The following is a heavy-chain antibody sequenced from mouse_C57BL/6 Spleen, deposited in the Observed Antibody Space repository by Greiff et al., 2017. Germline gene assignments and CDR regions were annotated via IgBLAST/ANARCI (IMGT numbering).Heavy chain of an antibody. CDR3: TRDLGGYAMDY. Sequence: EVKVEESGEGLVKPRGSLKLSCAASGFTFSSYAMSWVRQTPEKRLEWVAYISSGGDYIYYADTVKGRFTISRDNARNPLYLQMSSLKSEDTAMYYCTRDLGGYAMDYWGQGTSVTVSS. V-gene: IGHV5-9-1*02. CDR1: GFTFSSYA. CDR2: ISSGGDYI. J-gene: IGHJ4*01.